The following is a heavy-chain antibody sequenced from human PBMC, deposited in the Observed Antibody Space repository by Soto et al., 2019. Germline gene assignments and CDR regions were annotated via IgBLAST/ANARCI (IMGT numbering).Heavy chain of an antibody. D-gene: IGHD6-13*01. CDR2: IYYSGRT. J-gene: IGHJ5*02. V-gene: IGHV4-39*01. CDR3: ARRERAAGTDWWFDP. Sequence: QLQLQESGPGLVKPSETLSLTCTVSGGSISSSSFHWGWIRQPPGKGLEWIGSIYYSGRTYYSPSLKSRVTISVDTSKNQFSLKLSSVTAADPAVYYCARRERAAGTDWWFDPWGQGTLVTVSS. CDR1: GGSISSSSFH.